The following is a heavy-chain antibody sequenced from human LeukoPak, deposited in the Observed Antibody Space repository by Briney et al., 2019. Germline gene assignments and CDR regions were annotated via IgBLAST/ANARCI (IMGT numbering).Heavy chain of an antibody. Sequence: SETLSLTCTVSGGSISSSSYYWGWIRQPPGKGLEWIGSIYYSGSTYYNPSLKSRVTISVDTSKNQFSLKLSSVTAADTAVYYCARARYSSSWFISCLDYWGQGTLVTVSS. CDR3: ARARYSSSWFISCLDY. CDR2: IYYSGST. D-gene: IGHD6-13*01. CDR1: GGSISSSSYY. V-gene: IGHV4-39*07. J-gene: IGHJ4*02.